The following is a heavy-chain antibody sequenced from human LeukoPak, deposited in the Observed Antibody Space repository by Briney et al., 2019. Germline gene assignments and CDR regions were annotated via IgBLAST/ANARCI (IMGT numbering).Heavy chain of an antibody. CDR1: GFTLSSTY. Sequence: GSLRLSFAASGFTLSSTYMSWVRQTPGKGLEWVSVIYSGGSAYYADSVKGRFTISRDNSKNTLYLQMNRLRAEDTAVYYCARDLLEWYFDYWGQGNLVTVSS. J-gene: IGHJ4*02. V-gene: IGHV3-66*01. CDR3: ARDLLEWYFDY. D-gene: IGHD3-3*01. CDR2: IYSGGSA.